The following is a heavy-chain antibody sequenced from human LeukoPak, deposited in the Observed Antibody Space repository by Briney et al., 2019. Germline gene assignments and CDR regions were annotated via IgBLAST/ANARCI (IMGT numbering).Heavy chain of an antibody. CDR1: GGSISSSNW. V-gene: IGHV4-4*02. J-gene: IGHJ6*04. CDR3: ARDYDSSGYYPLGMDV. Sequence: KASGTLSLTCAVSGGSISSSNWWSWVRPPPGKGLEWIGEIYHSGSTNYNPSLKSRVTISVDKSKNQFSLKLSSVTAADTAVYYCARDYDSSGYYPLGMDVWGKGTTVTVSS. D-gene: IGHD3-22*01. CDR2: IYHSGST.